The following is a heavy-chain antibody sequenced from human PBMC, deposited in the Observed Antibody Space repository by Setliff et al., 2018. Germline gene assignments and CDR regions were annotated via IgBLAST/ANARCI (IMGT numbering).Heavy chain of an antibody. CDR2: ITSRSSYI. D-gene: IGHD2-21*01. CDR3: SSYLVS. J-gene: IGHJ4*02. V-gene: IGHV3-21*06. CDR1: GFTFSNYS. Sequence: GGSLRLSCAASGFTFSNYSMNWVRQAPGKGLEWVPSITSRSSYIYYVDAVRGRFTVSRDNARNLLYLQMNSLRVDDTAVYYCSSYLVSWGQGALVTVSS.